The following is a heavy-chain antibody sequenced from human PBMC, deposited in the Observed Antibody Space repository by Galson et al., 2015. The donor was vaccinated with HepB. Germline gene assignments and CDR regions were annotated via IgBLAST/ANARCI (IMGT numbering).Heavy chain of an antibody. CDR3: ARDLDSSGWQYYYYYGMDV. CDR2: ISYDGSNK. CDR1: GFTFSSYA. D-gene: IGHD6-25*01. V-gene: IGHV3-30-3*01. Sequence: SLRLSCAASGFTFSSYAMHWVRQAPGKGLEWVAVISYDGSNKYYADSVKGRFTISRDNSKNTLYLQMNSLRAEDTAVYYCARDLDSSGWQYYYYYGMDVWGQGTTVTVSS. J-gene: IGHJ6*02.